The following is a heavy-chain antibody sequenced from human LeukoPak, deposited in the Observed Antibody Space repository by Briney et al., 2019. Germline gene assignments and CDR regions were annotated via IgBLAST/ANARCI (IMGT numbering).Heavy chain of an antibody. CDR3: ARGGHNWNPVDYYYYMDA. CDR2: INPNSGGT. CDR1: GYTFTGYY. V-gene: IGHV1-2*02. Sequence: PGASVKVSCKTSGYTFTGYYMHWVRQAPGQGLEWMGWINPNSGGTNYAQKFQGRVTMTRDTSISTAYMELSRLRSDDTAVYYCARGGHNWNPVDYYYYMDAWGKGTTVTVSS. J-gene: IGHJ6*03. D-gene: IGHD1-20*01.